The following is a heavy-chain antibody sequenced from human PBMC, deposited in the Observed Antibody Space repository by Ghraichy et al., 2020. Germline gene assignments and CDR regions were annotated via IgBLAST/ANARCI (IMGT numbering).Heavy chain of an antibody. V-gene: IGHV3-23*01. CDR1: GFTFSSYA. CDR2: ISGSGGST. J-gene: IGHJ4*02. CDR3: AKGVVKYCSGGSCYSYFDY. Sequence: GESLNISCAASGFTFSSYAMSWVRQAPGKGLEWVSAISGSGGSTYYADSVKGRFTISRDNSKNTLYLQMNSLRAEDTAVYYCAKGVVKYCSGGSCYSYFDYWGQGTLVTVSS. D-gene: IGHD2-15*01.